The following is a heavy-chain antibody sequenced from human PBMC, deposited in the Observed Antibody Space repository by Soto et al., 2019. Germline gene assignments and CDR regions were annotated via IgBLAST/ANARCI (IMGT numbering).Heavy chain of an antibody. CDR2: ITPIFGTA. J-gene: IGHJ6*02. D-gene: IGHD6-13*01. Sequence: SVKVSCKASGGTFSRHAIRWVRQAPGQTLPWMGGITPIFGTANYAHKFQGRVTITADESTSTAYMELSSLRSEDTAVYYCARATMGIAAAAPGYYYSGMDVWGQGTTATVSS. CDR1: GGTFSRHA. V-gene: IGHV1-69*13. CDR3: ARATMGIAAAAPGYYYSGMDV.